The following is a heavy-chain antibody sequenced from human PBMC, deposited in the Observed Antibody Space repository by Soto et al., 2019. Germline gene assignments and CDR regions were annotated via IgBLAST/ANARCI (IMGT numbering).Heavy chain of an antibody. CDR3: AKYCSSVTSHVFDS. Sequence: SVNMSLTCTVSGGPGSGVSYCWSWIPKPPGKGVEWVGYIYYSGSTNYNPTLKSRVTMSVDKSKNQFYLKLSSVTAADTAVYYCAKYCSSVTSHVFDSWVQRTLVTVFS. D-gene: IGHD2-2*01. CDR1: GGPGSGVSYC. V-gene: IGHV4-61*01. J-gene: IGHJ5*01. CDR2: IYYSGST.